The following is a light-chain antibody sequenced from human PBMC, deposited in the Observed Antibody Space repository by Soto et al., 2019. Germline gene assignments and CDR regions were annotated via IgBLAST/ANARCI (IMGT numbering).Light chain of an antibody. CDR2: DVN. Sequence: QSVLTQPASVSGSPGQSITISCTGTSSDVGGYNYVSWYQQHPGKAPKVMIYDVNNRSSGVSDRFSGSKSGNTASLTISGLQAEDEADDYCSSYTSSSTLYVFGPGTKVTVL. J-gene: IGLJ1*01. CDR3: SSYTSSSTLYV. V-gene: IGLV2-14*01. CDR1: SSDVGGYNY.